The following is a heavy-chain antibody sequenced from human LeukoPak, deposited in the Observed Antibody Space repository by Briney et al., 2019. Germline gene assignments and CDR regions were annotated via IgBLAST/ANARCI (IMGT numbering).Heavy chain of an antibody. J-gene: IGHJ4*02. CDR2: INPNSGGT. CDR3: AREPYYYDSSGYSEGDY. CDR1: GGTFSSYA. Sequence: ASVKVSCKASGGTFSSYAISWVRQAPGQGLEWMGWINPNSGGTNYAQKFQGRVTMTRDTSISTAYMELSRLRSDDTAVYYCAREPYYYDSSGYSEGDYWGQGTLVTVSS. V-gene: IGHV1-2*02. D-gene: IGHD3-22*01.